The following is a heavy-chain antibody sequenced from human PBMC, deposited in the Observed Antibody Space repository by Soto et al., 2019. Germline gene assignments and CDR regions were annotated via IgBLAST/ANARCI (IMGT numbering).Heavy chain of an antibody. CDR2: ISAYNGNT. CDR1: GYTFTSYG. Sequence: ASVKVSCKASGYTFTSYGIRWVRQAPGQGLEWMGWISAYNGNTNYAQKLQGRVTMTTDTSTSTAYMELRSLRSDDTAVYYCASPYYDSSSDAFDIWGQGTMVTVSS. D-gene: IGHD3-22*01. J-gene: IGHJ3*02. V-gene: IGHV1-18*01. CDR3: ASPYYDSSSDAFDI.